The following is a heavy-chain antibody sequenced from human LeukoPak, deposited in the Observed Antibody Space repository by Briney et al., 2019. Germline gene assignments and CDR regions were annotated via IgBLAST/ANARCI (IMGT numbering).Heavy chain of an antibody. CDR2: IYSGGAT. CDR3: ARDHYSNYLDY. V-gene: IGHV3-53*01. Sequence: GGSLRLSCAASGFTVSNSYMSWVRQAPGKGLEWVSMIYSGGATYYADSVRGRFTISRDNSKNTLFLQMNSLRVEDTAVYYCARDHYSNYLDYWGQGTLVTVSS. J-gene: IGHJ4*02. CDR1: GFTVSNSY. D-gene: IGHD4-11*01.